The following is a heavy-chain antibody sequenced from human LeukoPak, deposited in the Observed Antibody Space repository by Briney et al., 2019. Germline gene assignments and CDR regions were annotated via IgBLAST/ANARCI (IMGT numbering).Heavy chain of an antibody. J-gene: IGHJ4*02. V-gene: IGHV1-2*02. D-gene: IGHD4-17*01. Sequence: GASVKVSCKASGYTFTGYYMHWVRQAPGQGLEWMGWINPNSGGTNYAQKFQGRVTMTRDTSISTAYMELSRLRSDDTAVYYCARAEYGDPYYFVYWGQGTLVTVSS. CDR2: INPNSGGT. CDR1: GYTFTGYY. CDR3: ARAEYGDPYYFVY.